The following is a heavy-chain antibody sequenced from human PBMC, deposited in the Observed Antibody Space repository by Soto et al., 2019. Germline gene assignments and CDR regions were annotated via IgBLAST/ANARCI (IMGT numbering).Heavy chain of an antibody. V-gene: IGHV1-69*06. CDR2: IIPIFGTT. J-gene: IGHJ5*02. Sequence: SVNVSCKASGGTFGSDAITWVRQAPGQGLEWVGRIIPIFGTTNYAQNLQGRVTISADKSTLTSYMELHSLTSDDTALYYCARDCTDSGYYTNLLDPSSQRSHVPGSS. CDR1: GGTFGSDA. D-gene: IGHD3-22*01. CDR3: ARDCTDSGYYTNLLDP.